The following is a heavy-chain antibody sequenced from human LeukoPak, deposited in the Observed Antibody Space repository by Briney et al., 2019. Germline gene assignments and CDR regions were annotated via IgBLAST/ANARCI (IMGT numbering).Heavy chain of an antibody. D-gene: IGHD5-24*01. CDR1: GFTFSSYD. CDR3: AKVIRNGYNYATDY. J-gene: IGHJ4*02. Sequence: GGSLRLSCAASGFTFSSYDMHWVRQAPGKGLEWVAFIRYDGSNKYYADSVKGRFTISRDNSKNTLYLQMNSLRAEDTAVYYCAKVIRNGYNYATDYWGQGTLVTVSS. CDR2: IRYDGSNK. V-gene: IGHV3-30*02.